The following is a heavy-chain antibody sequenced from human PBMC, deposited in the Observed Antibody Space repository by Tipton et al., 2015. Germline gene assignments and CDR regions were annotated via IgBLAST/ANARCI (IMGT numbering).Heavy chain of an antibody. J-gene: IGHJ4*02. CDR1: GYSISSGYY. V-gene: IGHV4-38-2*01. Sequence: LVQSSETLSLTCAISGYSISSGYYWGWIRQPPGKGLEWIGSTYHSGDSYYNPSLKSRVTISVDTSKNQFSLQLKSVTAADTAVYYCARGEIGDFDSWGQGTLVTVSS. D-gene: IGHD4-17*01. CDR3: ARGEIGDFDS. CDR2: TYHSGDS.